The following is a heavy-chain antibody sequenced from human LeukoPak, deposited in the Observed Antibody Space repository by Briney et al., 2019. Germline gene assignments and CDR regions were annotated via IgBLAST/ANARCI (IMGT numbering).Heavy chain of an antibody. D-gene: IGHD3-16*01. CDR3: ARDPRWGSEEEEAPYCS. J-gene: IGHJ5*02. CDR1: GFTFSNAW. Sequence: TGGSLRLSCAASGFTFSNAWMSWVRQAPGKGLEWVGRIKSKTDGGTTDYAAPVKGRFTISRDDSKNTLYLQMNSLKTEDTAVYYCARDPRWGSEEEEAPYCSWGQGTLVTVSS. CDR2: IKSKTDGGTT. V-gene: IGHV3-15*01.